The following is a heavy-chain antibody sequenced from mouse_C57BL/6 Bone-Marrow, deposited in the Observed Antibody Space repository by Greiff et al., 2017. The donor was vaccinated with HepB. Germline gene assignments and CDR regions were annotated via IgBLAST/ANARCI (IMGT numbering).Heavy chain of an antibody. CDR2: IYPGDGDT. J-gene: IGHJ1*03. CDR3: ARDPGGNYWYFDV. CDR1: GYAFSSSW. D-gene: IGHD2-1*01. Sequence: VQGVESGPELVKPGASVKISCKASGYAFSSSWMNWVKQRPGKGLEWIGRIYPGDGDTNYNGKFKGKATLTADKSSSTAYMQLSSLTSEDSAVYFCARDPGGNYWYFDVWGTGTTVTVSS. V-gene: IGHV1-82*01.